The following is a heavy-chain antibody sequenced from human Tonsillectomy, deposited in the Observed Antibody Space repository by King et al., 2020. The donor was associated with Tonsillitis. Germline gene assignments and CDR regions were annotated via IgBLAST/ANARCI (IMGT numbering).Heavy chain of an antibody. CDR3: ARERVAVAGPLSFDAFDI. V-gene: IGHV3-33*01. D-gene: IGHD6-19*01. CDR2: IWYDGSNK. J-gene: IGHJ3*02. Sequence: VQLVESGGGVVQPGRSLRLSCAASGFTFSSYGMHWVRQAPGKGLEWVAVIWYDGSNKYYADSVKGRFTISRDNSKNTRYLQMNSLRAEDTAVYYCARERVAVAGPLSFDAFDIWGQGTMVTVSS. CDR1: GFTFSSYG.